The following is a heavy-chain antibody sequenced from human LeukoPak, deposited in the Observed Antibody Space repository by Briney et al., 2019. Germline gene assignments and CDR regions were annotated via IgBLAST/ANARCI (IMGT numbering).Heavy chain of an antibody. CDR1: GGSFSGYY. CDR3: ARGYGVVVVAATPDTYCFDY. CDR2: INHSGST. J-gene: IGHJ4*02. D-gene: IGHD2-15*01. V-gene: IGHV4-34*01. Sequence: PSETLSLTCAVYGGSFSGYYWSWIRQPPGKGLEWIGEINHSGSTNYNPSLKSRVTISVDTSKNQFSLKLSSVTAADTAAYYCARGYGVVVVAATPDTYCFDYWGQGTLVTVSS.